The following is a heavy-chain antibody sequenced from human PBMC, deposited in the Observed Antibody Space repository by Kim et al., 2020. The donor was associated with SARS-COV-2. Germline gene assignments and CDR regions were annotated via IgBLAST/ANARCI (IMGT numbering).Heavy chain of an antibody. V-gene: IGHV4-61*02. J-gene: IGHJ3*02. D-gene: IGHD3-10*01. CDR3: AREAITMVRGVTGAFDI. Sequence: SETLSLTCTVSGGSISSGSYYWSWIRQPAGKGLEWIGRIYTSGSTNYNPSLKSRVTISVDTSKNQFSLKLSSVTAADTAVYYCAREAITMVRGVTGAFDIWGQGTMVTVSS. CDR2: IYTSGST. CDR1: GGSISSGSYY.